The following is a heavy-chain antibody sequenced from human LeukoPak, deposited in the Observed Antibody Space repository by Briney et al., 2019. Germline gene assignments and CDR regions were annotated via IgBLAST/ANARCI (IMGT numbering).Heavy chain of an antibody. CDR2: ISRSSDYI. CDR1: GLTFSSYN. V-gene: IGHV3-21*01. Sequence: PGGSLRLSCAASGLTFSSYNMNWVRQAPGKGLEWVSSISRSSDYIYYADSVKGRFTISRDNAKNSLYLQMNSLRAEDTAVYYCAREELSYWGQGTLVTVSS. CDR3: AREELSY. J-gene: IGHJ4*02. D-gene: IGHD1-26*01.